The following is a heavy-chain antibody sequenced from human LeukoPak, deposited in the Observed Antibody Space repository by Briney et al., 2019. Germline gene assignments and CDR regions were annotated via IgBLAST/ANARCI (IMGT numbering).Heavy chain of an antibody. D-gene: IGHD6-13*01. V-gene: IGHV3-11*04. CDR1: GFTFSDYY. CDR3: AREDSWANAFDI. CDR2: ISSSGRTI. J-gene: IGHJ3*02. Sequence: KSGGSLTLSCAASGFTFSDYYVSWIRQAPGKGREGVSYISSSGRTIYYADSEKGRLTISRDNAKNSLYLKMNSLRAEDTAVYYCAREDSWANAFDIWGQGTMVTVSS.